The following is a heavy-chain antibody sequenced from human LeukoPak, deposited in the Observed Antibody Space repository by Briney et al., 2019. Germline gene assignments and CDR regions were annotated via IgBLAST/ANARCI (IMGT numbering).Heavy chain of an antibody. CDR1: GFTFSSYA. CDR2: ISYDGSNK. CDR3: ARGGGGAEVLWFGEVMVDAFDI. J-gene: IGHJ3*02. D-gene: IGHD3-10*01. V-gene: IGHV3-30-3*01. Sequence: GGSLRLSCVASGFTFSSYAMHWVRQAPGKGLEWVAVISYDGSNKYYADSVKGRFTISRDNSKNTLYLQMNSLRAEDTAVYYCARGGGGAEVLWFGEVMVDAFDIWGQGTMVTVSS.